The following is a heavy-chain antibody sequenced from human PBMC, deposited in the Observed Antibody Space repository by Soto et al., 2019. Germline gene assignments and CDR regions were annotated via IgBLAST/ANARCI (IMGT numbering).Heavy chain of an antibody. V-gene: IGHV3-30*03. CDR3: ARDTYYYDTSGYYYAN. CDR1: GFTFSSYG. Sequence: HPGGSLRLSCAASGFTFSSYGMHWVRQAPGKGLEWVALISSDGGNKYYADSVKGRFTISRDNSKNTLFLQMNSLRAEDAAVYYCARDTYYYDTSGYYYANWGLGT. D-gene: IGHD3-22*01. J-gene: IGHJ4*02. CDR2: ISSDGGNK.